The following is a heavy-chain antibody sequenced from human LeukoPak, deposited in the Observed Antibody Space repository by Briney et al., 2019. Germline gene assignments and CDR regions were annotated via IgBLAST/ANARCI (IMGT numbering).Heavy chain of an antibody. CDR3: ARDHSSSCQLFDY. V-gene: IGHV1-69*06. J-gene: IGHJ4*02. CDR2: IIPIFGTA. CDR1: GGTFSSYA. D-gene: IGHD6-13*01. Sequence: SVKVSCKVSGGTFSSYAISWVRQAPGQGLEWMGGIIPIFGTANYAQKFQDRVTITADKSTSTAYMELSSLRSDDTAVYYCARDHSSSCQLFDYWGQGTLVTVSS.